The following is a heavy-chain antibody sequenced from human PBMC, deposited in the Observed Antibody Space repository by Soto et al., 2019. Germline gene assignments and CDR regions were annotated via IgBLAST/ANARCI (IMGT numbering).Heavy chain of an antibody. J-gene: IGHJ6*02. V-gene: IGHV1-3*01. CDR2: INAGNGNT. CDR3: ARVKLWFGEHHYYYYGMDV. Sequence: AAGRVSCKASGYTFTSYAMHWVRQAPGQRLEWMGWINAGNGNTKYSQKFQGRVTITRDTSASTAYMELSSLRSEDTAVYYCARVKLWFGEHHYYYYGMDVWGQGTTVTVSS. CDR1: GYTFTSYA. D-gene: IGHD3-10*01.